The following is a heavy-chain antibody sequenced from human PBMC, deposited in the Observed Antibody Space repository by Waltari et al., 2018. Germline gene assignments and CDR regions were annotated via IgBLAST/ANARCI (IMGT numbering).Heavy chain of an antibody. V-gene: IGHV4-59*01. CDR1: GGSINNYY. J-gene: IGHJ3*02. D-gene: IGHD2-15*01. CDR2: IYHSGST. Sequence: QVQLQESGPGLVKPSETLSLTCSVSGGSINNYYWSWIRQPPGKGLEWIGHIYHSGSTNYNPSLKSRVTISIDTSKNQFSLKLRSVTAADTAVYYCARKLGYCSGGSCYGAGAFDIWGQGTMVTVSS. CDR3: ARKLGYCSGGSCYGAGAFDI.